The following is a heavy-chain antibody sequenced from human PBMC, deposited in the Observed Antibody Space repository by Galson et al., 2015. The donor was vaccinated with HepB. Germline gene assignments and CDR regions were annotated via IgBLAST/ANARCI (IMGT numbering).Heavy chain of an antibody. J-gene: IGHJ4*02. CDR1: GFTFSSYW. V-gene: IGHV3-7*03. D-gene: IGHD6-13*01. CDR3: ARGGQQLRWGYYFDY. CDR2: IKQDGSEK. Sequence: SLRLSCAASGFTFSSYWMSWVRQAPGKGLEWVANIKQDGSEKYYVDSVKGRFTITRDNAKNSLYLQMNSLRAEDTAVYYCARGGQQLRWGYYFDYWGQGTLVTVSS.